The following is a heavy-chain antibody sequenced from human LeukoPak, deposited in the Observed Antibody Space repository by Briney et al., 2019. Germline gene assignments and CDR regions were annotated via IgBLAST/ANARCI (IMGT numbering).Heavy chain of an antibody. J-gene: IGHJ6*02. CDR2: VNHSGSN. Sequence: PSETLSLTCAVYGGSFSGYYWSWIRQPPGKGLEWIGEVNHSGSNNYNPSLKSRVTISVDTSKNQFSLKLSSVTAADTAVYYCARDADLVRGGSWTDVVYYYYYCMDVWGQGTTVTVSS. CDR1: GGSFSGYY. CDR3: ARDADLVRGGSWTDVVYYYYYCMDV. D-gene: IGHD2-15*01. V-gene: IGHV4-34*01.